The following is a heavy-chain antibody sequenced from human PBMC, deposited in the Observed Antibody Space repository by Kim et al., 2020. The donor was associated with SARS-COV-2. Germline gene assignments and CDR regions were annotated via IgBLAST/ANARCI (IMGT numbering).Heavy chain of an antibody. CDR3: ASGTTQKTYFDL. D-gene: IGHD2-15*01. CDR2: INHSGST. V-gene: IGHV4-34*01. J-gene: IGHJ2*01. CDR1: GGSFSGYY. Sequence: SETLSLTCAVYGGSFSGYYWNWIRQPPGKGLEWIGEINHSGSTNYNPSLKSRVTISVDTSKNQFSLKLTSVTAADTAIYYCASGTTQKTYFDLWGRGTLV.